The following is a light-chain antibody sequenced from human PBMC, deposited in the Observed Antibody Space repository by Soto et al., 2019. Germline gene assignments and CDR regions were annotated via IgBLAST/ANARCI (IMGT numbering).Light chain of an antibody. CDR2: GAS. V-gene: IGKV3-15*01. Sequence: EVVMTQSPATLSVSTRESATLSCRASQSVGNNLAWYQQKPGQAPRLLIHGASTRHSGIPGRFSGSGSGTEFTLTISSLQSEDFAVYYCQQYSTWPPITSGPGANVDV. CDR1: QSVGNN. J-gene: IGKJ3*01. CDR3: QQYSTWPPIT.